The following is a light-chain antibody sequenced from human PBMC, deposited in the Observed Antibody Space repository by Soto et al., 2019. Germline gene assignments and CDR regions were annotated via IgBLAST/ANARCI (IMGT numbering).Light chain of an antibody. CDR3: QQCDDFIT. Sequence: DLQMTQSPSSLSASVGDRVTITCQASQDIKNYLNWYQQKPGKAPKLLIYEASNLETGVPSRFSGSGSERSFTFSISSLQHEDIATYYCQQCDDFITFGGGTRIEIK. CDR2: EAS. CDR1: QDIKNY. J-gene: IGKJ4*01. V-gene: IGKV1-33*01.